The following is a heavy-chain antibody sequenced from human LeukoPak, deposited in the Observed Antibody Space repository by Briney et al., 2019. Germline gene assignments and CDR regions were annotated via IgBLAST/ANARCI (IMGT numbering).Heavy chain of an antibody. D-gene: IGHD1-26*01. Sequence: GGPLRLSCAASGFTFSSYSMNWVRQAPGKGLEWVSSISSSSSYIYYADSVKGRFTISRDNAKNSLYLQMNSLRAEDTAVYYCARDGTKVGATRGGFDYWGQGTLVTVSS. J-gene: IGHJ4*02. V-gene: IGHV3-21*01. CDR2: ISSSSSYI. CDR3: ARDGTKVGATRGGFDY. CDR1: GFTFSSYS.